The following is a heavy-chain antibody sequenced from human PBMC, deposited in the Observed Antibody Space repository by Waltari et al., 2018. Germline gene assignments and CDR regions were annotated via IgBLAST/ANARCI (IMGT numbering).Heavy chain of an antibody. CDR1: GFNFISYA. CDR3: ARHLYSIDYLELGN. V-gene: IGHV3-23*01. J-gene: IGHJ4*02. Sequence: EVHLLESGGGLAQPGGSLRLSCAASGFNFISYAMSWVRQAPGKGLGWVSGMSDSEVITKYADSVKGRFTVSRDNSKNTVFLQRNSLRAEDTAIYYCARHLYSIDYLELGNWGQGTLVTVSS. D-gene: IGHD3-22*01. CDR2: MSDSEVIT.